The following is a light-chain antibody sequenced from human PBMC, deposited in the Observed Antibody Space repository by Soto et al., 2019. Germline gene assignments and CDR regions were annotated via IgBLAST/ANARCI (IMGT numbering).Light chain of an antibody. V-gene: IGLV1-40*01. CDR1: SSNIGTGYD. J-gene: IGLJ1*01. CDR3: QSFDSRRFYV. CDR2: GNS. Sequence: QSVLTQPPSVSGAPGQRVTISCTGSSSNIGTGYDVHWYQQLPGTAPKLLIYGNSNRTSGVPDRFSGSKSGTSASLAITGIQAEDEADYYCQSFDSRRFYVFGTGTKVTVL.